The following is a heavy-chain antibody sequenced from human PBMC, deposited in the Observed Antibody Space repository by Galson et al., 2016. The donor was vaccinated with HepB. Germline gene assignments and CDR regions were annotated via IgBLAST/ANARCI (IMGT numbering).Heavy chain of an antibody. CDR1: DDSINSGGFY. Sequence: TLSLTCTVSDDSINSGGFYWTWIRQHPGKGLEWIGYIYYSGNAYYNPSLKSRVIISIDTPKRQFSLHLSSVTAADTAVYYCARVSITLIQPSDYWGQGTLVIVSS. J-gene: IGHJ4*02. CDR3: ARVSITLIQPSDY. CDR2: IYYSGNA. D-gene: IGHD3-22*01. V-gene: IGHV4-31*03.